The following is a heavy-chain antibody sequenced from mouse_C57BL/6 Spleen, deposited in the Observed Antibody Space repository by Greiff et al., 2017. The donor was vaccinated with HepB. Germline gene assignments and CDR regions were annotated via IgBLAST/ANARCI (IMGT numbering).Heavy chain of an antibody. Sequence: EVQLQQSGPELVKPGASVKISCKASGYSFTDYNMNWVKQSNGKSLEWIGVINPNYGTTSYNQKFKGKATLTVDQSSSTAYMQLNSLTSEDSAVYYCASLMLTTVVANVDYWGQGTSVTVSS. D-gene: IGHD1-1*01. V-gene: IGHV1-39*01. J-gene: IGHJ4*01. CDR2: INPNYGTT. CDR1: GYSFTDYN. CDR3: ASLMLTTVVANVDY.